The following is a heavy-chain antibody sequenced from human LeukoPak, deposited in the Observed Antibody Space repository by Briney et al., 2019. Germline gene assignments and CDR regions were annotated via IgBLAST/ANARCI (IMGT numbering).Heavy chain of an antibody. V-gene: IGHV4-59*01. CDR1: GGSISSYY. D-gene: IGHD3-22*01. CDR2: IYYSGST. Sequence: SSETLSLTCTVSGGSISSYYWSWIRQPPGKGLKWIGYIYYSGSTNYNPSLKSRVTISVDTSKNQFSLKLSSVTAADTAVYYCAVGYGGYHLFGYWGQGTLVTVSS. CDR3: AVGYGGYHLFGY. J-gene: IGHJ4*02.